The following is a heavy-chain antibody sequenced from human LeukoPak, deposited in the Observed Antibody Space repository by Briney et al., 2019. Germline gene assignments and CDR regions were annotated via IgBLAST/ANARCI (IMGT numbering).Heavy chain of an antibody. J-gene: IGHJ4*02. CDR1: GGSFSGYY. V-gene: IGHV4-34*01. CDR2: INHSGST. D-gene: IGHD5-18*01. Sequence: SETLSLTCAVYGGSFSGYYWSWIRQPPGKGLEWIGEINHSGSTNYNPSLKSRVTISVDTSKNQFSLKLSSVTAADTAVYYCARATAMVTPDVFDYWGQGTLVTVSS. CDR3: ARATAMVTPDVFDY.